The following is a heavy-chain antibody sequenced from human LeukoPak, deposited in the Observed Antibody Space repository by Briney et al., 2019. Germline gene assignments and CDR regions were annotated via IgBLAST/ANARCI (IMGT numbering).Heavy chain of an antibody. D-gene: IGHD2/OR15-2a*01. J-gene: IGHJ4*02. Sequence: QAGGSLRLSCAASGFTFSTFGMIWVRQPRGKGMEWVSSILPSSEEINYADCVGGRFTISRDNNKNTLCLQMNTVRAEDTAIYYCATYRQVLLPFESWGPGTLVTVSS. CDR3: ATYRQVLLPFES. CDR2: ILPSSEEI. CDR1: GFTFSTFG. V-gene: IGHV3-23*01.